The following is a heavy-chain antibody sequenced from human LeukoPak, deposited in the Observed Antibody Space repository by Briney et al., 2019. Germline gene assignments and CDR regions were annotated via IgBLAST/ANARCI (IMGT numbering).Heavy chain of an antibody. CDR2: IIPIFGTA. CDR3: AIADVGGYSYGYYYYGMDV. J-gene: IGHJ6*02. V-gene: IGHV1-69*01. CDR1: GGTFSSYA. Sequence: SVKVSCKASGGTFSSYAISWVRQAPGQGLEWMGGIIPIFGTANYAQKFQGRVTITADESTSTAYMELSSLRSEDAAVYYCAIADVGGYSYGYYYYGMDVWGQGTTVTVSS. D-gene: IGHD5-18*01.